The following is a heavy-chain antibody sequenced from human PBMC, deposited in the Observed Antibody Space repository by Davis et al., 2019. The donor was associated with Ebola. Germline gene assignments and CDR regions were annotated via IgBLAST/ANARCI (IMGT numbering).Heavy chain of an antibody. CDR3: ACTIFGTMGNFDS. Sequence: GESLKISCAASGFTFSSYGMHWVRQAPGKGLEWVSYISISSSTIYYADPVKGRFTISRDNAQNSLYLQMNSLRDEDTAVYYCACTIFGTMGNFDSWGQGTLVTVSS. CDR1: GFTFSSYG. CDR2: ISISSSTI. J-gene: IGHJ4*02. D-gene: IGHD3-3*01. V-gene: IGHV3-48*02.